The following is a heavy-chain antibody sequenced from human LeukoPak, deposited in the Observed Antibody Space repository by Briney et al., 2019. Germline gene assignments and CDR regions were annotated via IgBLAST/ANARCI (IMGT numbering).Heavy chain of an antibody. J-gene: IGHJ6*03. V-gene: IGHV1-46*01. CDR1: GYTFTSYY. Sequence: ASVKVSCKASGYTFTSYYMHWVRQAPGQGLEWMGIINPSGGSTSYAQKFQGRVTMTRDMSTSTVYMELSSLRSEDTAVYYCASQTATTAAAGRYYYSMDVWGKGTTVTVSS. D-gene: IGHD6-13*01. CDR2: INPSGGST. CDR3: ASQTATTAAAGRYYYSMDV.